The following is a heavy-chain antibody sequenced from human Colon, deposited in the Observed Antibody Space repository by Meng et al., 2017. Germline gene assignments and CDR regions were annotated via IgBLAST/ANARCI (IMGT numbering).Heavy chain of an antibody. V-gene: IGHV4-4*02. D-gene: IGHD4-23*01. J-gene: IGHJ4*02. CDR1: GASVSVNSY. CDR2: IDHRGSA. Sequence: QVQLQESGPGLVKPSETLSLACSVSGASVSVNSYWSWVRQPPGRGLEWIGQIDHRGSAYYRPSLNSRVTMSRDKSRNQFSLRLTSVTAADTAVYYCARHGGYYQDFWGQGTLVTVSS. CDR3: ARHGGYYQDF.